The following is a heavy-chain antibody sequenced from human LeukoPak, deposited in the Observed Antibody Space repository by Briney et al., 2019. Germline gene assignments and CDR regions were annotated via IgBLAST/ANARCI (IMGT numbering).Heavy chain of an antibody. CDR2: ISTDGSSN. CDR3: ASGRLTSSWYYFDY. Sequence: GGSLRLSCAPSGLTFSGYWMHWVRQAPGKGLVWVSRISTDGSSNTYADSVKGRFTISRDNAKNPLYLQINNLRAGGTAVYYCASGRLTSSWYYFDYWGQGTLVTVSS. D-gene: IGHD6-19*01. V-gene: IGHV3-74*01. CDR1: GLTFSGYW. J-gene: IGHJ4*02.